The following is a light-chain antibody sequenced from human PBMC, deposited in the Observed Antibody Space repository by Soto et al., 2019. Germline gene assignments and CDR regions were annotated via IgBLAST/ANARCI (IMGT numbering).Light chain of an antibody. Sequence: QSVLTQPASVSGSPGQSITISYTGTSTDVGSYNFVSWYQQHPGNAPKLVIFDVTNRPSEVSDRFSGSKSGNTASLTISGLQFEDEADYYCSSYRGSSTPVFGGGTKLTVL. CDR3: SSYRGSSTPV. V-gene: IGLV2-14*03. CDR1: STDVGSYNF. CDR2: DVT. J-gene: IGLJ2*01.